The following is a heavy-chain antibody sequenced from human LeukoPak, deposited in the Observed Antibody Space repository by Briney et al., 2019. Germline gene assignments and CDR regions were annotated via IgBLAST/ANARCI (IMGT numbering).Heavy chain of an antibody. D-gene: IGHD2-2*02. CDR2: ISYDGSNK. V-gene: IGHV3-30-3*01. CDR1: GFTFSSYA. Sequence: GGSLRLSCAASGFTFSSYAMHWVRQAPGKGLEWVAVISYDGSNKYYADSVKGRFTISRDNSKNTLYLQMNSLRAEDTAVYYCAILDGYCSSTSCYKYYYYGMDVWSQGTAVTVSS. CDR3: AILDGYCSSTSCYKYYYYGMDV. J-gene: IGHJ6*02.